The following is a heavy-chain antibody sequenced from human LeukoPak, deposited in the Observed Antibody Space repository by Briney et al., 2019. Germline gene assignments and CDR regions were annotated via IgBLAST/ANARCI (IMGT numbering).Heavy chain of an antibody. J-gene: IGHJ6*02. D-gene: IGHD2-2*01. CDR2: ISWDGGST. CDR1: GFTFYDYT. V-gene: IGHV3-43*01. CDR3: AKDIGGVPAAKTLYYGMDV. Sequence: PGGSLRLSCAASGFTFYDYTMHWVRQAPGMGLEWVSLISWDGGSTYYADSVKGRFTISRDNSKNSLYLQMHSLRTEDTALYYCAKDIGGVPAAKTLYYGMDVWGQGTTVTVSS.